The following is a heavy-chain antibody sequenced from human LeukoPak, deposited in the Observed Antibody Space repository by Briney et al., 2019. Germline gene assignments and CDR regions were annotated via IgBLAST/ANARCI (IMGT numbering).Heavy chain of an antibody. D-gene: IGHD5-18*01. CDR2: IIPIFGTA. CDR1: GGTFCSYA. J-gene: IGHJ4*02. CDR3: ARSGYSYGYLYRLPCDY. Sequence: ASVKVSCKDSGGTFCSYAIGWMRQAPGQGLEWMGGIIPIFGTANYAQKFQGRVTITADESTSTADMELSSLRSEDTAVYYCARSGYSYGYLYRLPCDYWGQGTLVTVSS. V-gene: IGHV1-69*01.